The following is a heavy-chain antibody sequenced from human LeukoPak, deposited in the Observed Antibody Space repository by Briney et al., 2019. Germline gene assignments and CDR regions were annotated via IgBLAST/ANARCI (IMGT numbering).Heavy chain of an antibody. Sequence: SETLSLTCAVYGGSFSGYYWSWIRQPPGKGLEWIGEINRSGSTNYNPSLKSRVTISVDTSKNQFSLKLSSVTAADTAVYYCARGPSSIAARPSLGFDYWGQGTLVTVSS. CDR1: GGSFSGYY. V-gene: IGHV4-34*01. CDR3: ARGPSSIAARPSLGFDY. D-gene: IGHD6-6*01. J-gene: IGHJ4*02. CDR2: INRSGST.